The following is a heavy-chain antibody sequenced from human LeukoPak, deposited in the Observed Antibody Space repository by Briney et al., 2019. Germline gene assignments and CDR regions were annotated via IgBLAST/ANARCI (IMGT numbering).Heavy chain of an antibody. CDR1: GFTFSSYS. J-gene: IGHJ4*02. CDR2: ISSSSSTI. CDR3: ASRFLWFGELLNGGDY. Sequence: GGSLRLSCAASGFTFSSYSMNWVRLAPGKGLEWVPYISSSSSTIYYADSVKGRFTISRDNAKNSLYLQMNSLRAEDTAVYYCASRFLWFGELLNGGDYWGQGTLVTVSS. V-gene: IGHV3-48*01. D-gene: IGHD3-10*01.